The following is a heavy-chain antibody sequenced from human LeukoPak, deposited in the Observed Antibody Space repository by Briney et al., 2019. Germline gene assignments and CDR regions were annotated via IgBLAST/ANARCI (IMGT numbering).Heavy chain of an antibody. CDR1: RYTFTGYY. CDR2: INPNSGDT. D-gene: IGHD3-16*01. Sequence: ASVKVSCKASRYTFTGYYMHWVRQPPGQGLEWMGWINPNSGDTNYAHKFQGRVTMTRDTSTSTAYMELSSLTSDATAVYYCARDASASWRHDFDYWGQGTLVTVSS. CDR3: ARDASASWRHDFDY. J-gene: IGHJ4*02. V-gene: IGHV1-2*02.